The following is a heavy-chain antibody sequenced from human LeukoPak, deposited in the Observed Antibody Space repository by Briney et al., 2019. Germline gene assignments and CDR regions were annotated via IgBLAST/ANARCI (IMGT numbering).Heavy chain of an antibody. CDR3: ASPIVATGKGVFDY. V-gene: IGHV3-11*03. CDR1: GLSYSDSY. D-gene: IGHD5-12*01. Sequence: PGGSLRLSCAASGLSYSDSYMTWIRQAPGKGLEWVSYISNSGSYTNYADSVQGRFTVSRDNAKNSLFLHMTSLRAEDTAVYYCASPIVATGKGVFDYWGQGTLVTVSS. CDR2: ISNSGSYT. J-gene: IGHJ4*02.